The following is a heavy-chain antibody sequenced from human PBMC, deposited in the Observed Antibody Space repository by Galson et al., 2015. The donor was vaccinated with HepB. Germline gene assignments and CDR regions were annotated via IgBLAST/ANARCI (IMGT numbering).Heavy chain of an antibody. CDR2: ISSRSNHI. Sequence: SLRLSCAASGFTFTTYTMNWVRQAPGKGLEWVSLISSRSNHIYYADSVKGRFTISRDNAKNSLYLQMNSLRAEDTAVYYCARDRTSYSDNSVYMFVSDTFDLCGQGTMVTVSS. D-gene: IGHD3-22*01. CDR3: ARDRTSYSDNSVYMFVSDTFDL. J-gene: IGHJ3*01. CDR1: GFTFTTYT. V-gene: IGHV3-21*06.